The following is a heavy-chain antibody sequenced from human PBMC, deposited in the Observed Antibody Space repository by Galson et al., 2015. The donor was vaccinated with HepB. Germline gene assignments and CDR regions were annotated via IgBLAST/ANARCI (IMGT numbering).Heavy chain of an antibody. CDR3: ERDGSGWSEC. V-gene: IGHV3-7*01. CDR1: GFTFSSSW. Sequence: SLRLACAASGFTFSSSWMSWLRQAPGKGLEWVANIEPDENEKYYVDSVKGRFTISRDNVRNSLYLQMNDLRVEDTAVYYCERDGSGWSECWGQGTLVTVSS. D-gene: IGHD6-19*01. J-gene: IGHJ5*01. CDR2: IEPDENEK.